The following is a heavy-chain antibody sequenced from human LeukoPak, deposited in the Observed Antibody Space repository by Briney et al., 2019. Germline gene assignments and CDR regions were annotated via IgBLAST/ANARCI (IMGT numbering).Heavy chain of an antibody. V-gene: IGHV4-34*01. J-gene: IGHJ6*02. CDR2: INHSGNA. D-gene: IGHD2-15*01. CDR3: ATAAAAHYDMDV. Sequence: SETLSLTCAVYGGSFSGYYWSWIRQPPGKGLEWIGEINHSGNANYNPSLKSRVTISVDTSKTQFSLKLSSVTAADTAVYYCATAAAAHYDMDVWGQGTTVTVSS. CDR1: GGSFSGYY.